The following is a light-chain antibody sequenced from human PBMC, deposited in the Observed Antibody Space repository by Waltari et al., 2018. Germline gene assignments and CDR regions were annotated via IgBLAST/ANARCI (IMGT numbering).Light chain of an antibody. V-gene: IGKV3-15*01. CDR1: QRVASY. J-gene: IGKJ5*01. CDR2: GSY. Sequence: VMTQSPATPSLSPGERATLSRRASQRVASYVACYQQKPGQAPRLLFYGSYTRATGVPGRFSASGSDTDFTLTISSLRSEDFGVYYCQQYDKWPPITFGQGTRLEIK. CDR3: QQYDKWPPIT.